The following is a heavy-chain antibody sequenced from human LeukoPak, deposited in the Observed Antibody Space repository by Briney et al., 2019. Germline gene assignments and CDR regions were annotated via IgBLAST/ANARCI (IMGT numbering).Heavy chain of an antibody. J-gene: IGHJ4*02. CDR3: ARDIYYYDSSGFDY. V-gene: IGHV1-3*01. D-gene: IGHD3-22*01. Sequence: GASVKVSCKASGYTFTSYTMHWVRQAPGQRLEWMGWINAGNGNTKYSQKFQGRVTITRDTSASTAYMELSSLRSEDTAVYYCARDIYYYDSSGFDYWGQGTLVTVSS. CDR2: INAGNGNT. CDR1: GYTFTSYT.